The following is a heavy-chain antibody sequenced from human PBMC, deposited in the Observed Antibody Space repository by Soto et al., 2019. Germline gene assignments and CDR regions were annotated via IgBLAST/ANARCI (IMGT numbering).Heavy chain of an antibody. CDR2: IAYDESNK. J-gene: IGHJ4*02. CDR1: GFSLRGYG. D-gene: IGHD5-12*01. Sequence: QVQQVESGGGVVQPGRSLRLSCAASGFSLRGYGLHWVRQAPGKGLEWVAFIAYDESNKYYADSVKGRFTISRDDSKSTLYLQMNSLRAADTAVYYCARNPSYVDKGSSDYWGQGTLVTVSS. V-gene: IGHV3-30*03. CDR3: ARNPSYVDKGSSDY.